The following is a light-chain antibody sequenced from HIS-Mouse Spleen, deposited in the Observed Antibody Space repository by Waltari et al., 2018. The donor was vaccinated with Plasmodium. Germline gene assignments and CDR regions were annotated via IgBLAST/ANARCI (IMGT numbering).Light chain of an antibody. V-gene: IGLV2-8*01. J-gene: IGLJ2*01. CDR1: SSTGGGYNY. CDR2: EVS. Sequence: QSALTQPPSASGSPGQSVTIPCTGTSSTGGGYNYVSWYQQHPGKAPKLMIYEVSKRPSGVPDRFSGSKSGNTASLTVSGLQAEDEADYYCSSYAGSNNLVFGGGTKLTVL. CDR3: SSYAGSNNLV.